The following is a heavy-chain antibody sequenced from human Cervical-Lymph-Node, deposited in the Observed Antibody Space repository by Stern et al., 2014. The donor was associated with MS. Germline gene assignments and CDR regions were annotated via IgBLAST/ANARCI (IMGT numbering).Heavy chain of an antibody. CDR1: GVTFSNYG. V-gene: IGHV3-30*03. J-gene: IGHJ4*02. Sequence: MQLVESGGGVVQPGRSLRLSCEVSGVTFSNYGIHWVRQAPGKGLEWVAVISPDGKDKYFGDSVKGRFTISRDNSKNTVFLQMNSLRPEDTAIYYCVRPLGVGSGWFFDYWGQGTLVTVSS. CDR2: ISPDGKDK. CDR3: VRPLGVGSGWFFDY. D-gene: IGHD6-19*01.